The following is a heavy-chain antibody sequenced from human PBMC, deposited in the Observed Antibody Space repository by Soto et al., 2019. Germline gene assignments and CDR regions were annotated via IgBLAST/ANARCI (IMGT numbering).Heavy chain of an antibody. CDR1: GGSIISSSYY. D-gene: IGHD6-13*01. Sequence: SETLSLTCTVSGGSIISSSYYWGWIRQPPGKGLEWIGSIYYSGSTYYNPSLKSRVTISVDTSKNQFSLKLSSVTAADTAVYYCATIAAGGERYYYYYGMDVWGQGTTVT. CDR3: ATIAAGGERYYYYYGMDV. J-gene: IGHJ6*02. V-gene: IGHV4-39*01. CDR2: IYYSGST.